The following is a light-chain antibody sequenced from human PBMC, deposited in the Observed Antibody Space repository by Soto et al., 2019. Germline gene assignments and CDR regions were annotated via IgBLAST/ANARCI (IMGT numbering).Light chain of an antibody. Sequence: EIVLTQSPGTLSLSPGERATLSCRASQSVSSRYLGWYQQKPGQAPRLLIYGASSRPTGIPDRFSGSGSGTDFTLTISRLEPEDFAVYYCQQYGSSLITFGQGTRLEIK. CDR2: GAS. J-gene: IGKJ5*01. CDR3: QQYGSSLIT. CDR1: QSVSSRY. V-gene: IGKV3-20*01.